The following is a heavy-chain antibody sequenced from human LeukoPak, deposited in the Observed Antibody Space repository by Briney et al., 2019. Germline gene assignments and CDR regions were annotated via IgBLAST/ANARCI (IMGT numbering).Heavy chain of an antibody. V-gene: IGHV3-7*01. CDR2: IKQDGSEK. D-gene: IGHD2-15*01. CDR1: GFTFSSYW. J-gene: IGHJ3*02. CDR3: ARHRSGGSQDDAFDI. Sequence: SGGSLRLSCAASGFTFSSYWMSWVRQAPGKGLEWVANIKQDGSEKYYVDSVKGRFTISRQNAKSSLFLQMNSLRAEDTAVYYCARHRSGGSQDDAFDIWGQGTMVTVSS.